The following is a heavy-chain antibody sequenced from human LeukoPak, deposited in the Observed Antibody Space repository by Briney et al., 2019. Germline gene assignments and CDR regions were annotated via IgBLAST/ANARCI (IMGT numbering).Heavy chain of an antibody. CDR1: GLTFSTHW. Sequence: GGSLRLSCEASGLTFSTHWMTWVRQAPGKGLEWVANIKQDGSEKYYVDSVKGRFTISRDNAKNSLYLQMNSLRVEDTAVYYCARGNGYWGQGTLVTVSS. CDR3: ARGNGY. J-gene: IGHJ4*02. V-gene: IGHV3-7*01. CDR2: IKQDGSEK. D-gene: IGHD2-8*01.